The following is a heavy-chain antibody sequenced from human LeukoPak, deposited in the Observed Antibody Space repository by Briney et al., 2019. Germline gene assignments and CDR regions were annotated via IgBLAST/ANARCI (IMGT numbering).Heavy chain of an antibody. CDR1: GYTFTSYG. CDR2: ISGYNGNT. J-gene: IGHJ6*03. D-gene: IGHD3-3*01. CDR3: ARVAIFGVGPYYYYMDV. V-gene: IGHV1-18*01. Sequence: ASVKVSCKASGYTFTSYGISWVRQAPGQGLEWMGWISGYNGNTNYAQKLQGRVTMTTDTSTSTAYMELRSLRSDDTAVYYCARVAIFGVGPYYYYMDVWGKGTTVTVSS.